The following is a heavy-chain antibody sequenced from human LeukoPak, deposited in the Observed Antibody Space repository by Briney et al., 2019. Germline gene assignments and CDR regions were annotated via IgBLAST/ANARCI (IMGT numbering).Heavy chain of an antibody. CDR1: GFTVSSNY. D-gene: IGHD3-22*01. V-gene: IGHV3-53*01. CDR3: ARARNNYDSSGYSALDY. CDR2: IYVGGNT. J-gene: IGHJ4*02. Sequence: GGSLRLSCAASGFTVSSNYMSWVRQAPGKGLEWVSVIYVGGNTYYADSVKGRFTISRDNSKNTLSLQMNSLRADDTAVYYCARARNNYDSSGYSALDYWGQGTLVTVSS.